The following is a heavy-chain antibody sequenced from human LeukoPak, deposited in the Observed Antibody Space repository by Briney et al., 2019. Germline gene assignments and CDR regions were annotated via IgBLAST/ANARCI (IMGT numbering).Heavy chain of an antibody. CDR1: GFTFSDYY. J-gene: IGHJ4*02. D-gene: IGHD1-26*01. V-gene: IGHV3-11*06. Sequence: NPGGSLRLSCAASGFTFSDYYMSWIRQAPGKGLEWVSYISSSSSYTNYADSVKGRFTISRDNAKNSLYLQMNSLRAEDTAVYYCARERETYSGSYLLDYWGQGTLVTVSS. CDR3: ARERETYSGSYLLDY. CDR2: ISSSSSYT.